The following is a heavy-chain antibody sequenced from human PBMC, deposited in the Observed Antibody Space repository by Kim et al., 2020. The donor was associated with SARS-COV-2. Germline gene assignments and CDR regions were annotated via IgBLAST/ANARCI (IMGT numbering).Heavy chain of an antibody. Sequence: GGSLRLSCAASGFTFSSYGMHWVRQAPGKGLEWVAVISYEGSNKYYADSVKGRFTISRDNSKNTLYLQMNSLRAEDTAVYYCEREGYYYGSGSYYRSHCYYSNDVCCKGNTITVSA. J-gene: IGHJ6*04. D-gene: IGHD3-10*01. V-gene: IGHV3-30*03. CDR1: GFTFSSYG. CDR3: EREGYYYGSGSYYRSHCYYSNDV. CDR2: ISYEGSNK.